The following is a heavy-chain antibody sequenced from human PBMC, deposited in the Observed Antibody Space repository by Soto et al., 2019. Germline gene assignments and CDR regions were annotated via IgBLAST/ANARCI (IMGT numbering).Heavy chain of an antibody. D-gene: IGHD4-17*01. Sequence: ASETLSLPCTVSGGSLSRGGYYWSWIRQPPGKGLEWIGYIYYSGSTNYNPSLKSRVTISVDTSKNQFSLKLSSVTAADTAVYYCARRYGPGFDYWGQGTLVTVSS. J-gene: IGHJ4*02. CDR1: GGSLSRGGYY. CDR3: ARRYGPGFDY. V-gene: IGHV4-61*08. CDR2: IYYSGST.